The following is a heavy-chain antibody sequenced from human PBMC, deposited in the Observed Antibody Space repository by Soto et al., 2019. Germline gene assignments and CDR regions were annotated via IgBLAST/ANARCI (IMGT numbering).Heavy chain of an antibody. J-gene: IGHJ5*02. CDR3: ARDQKIAVARWFDP. Sequence: QVQLQESGPGLVKPSETLSLTCTVSGGSISSYYWSWIRQPPGKGLEWIGYIYYSGSTNYNPSLKSRVTISVDTSKNQFPLKLSSVTAADTAVYYCARDQKIAVARWFDPWGQGTLVTVSS. CDR2: IYYSGST. CDR1: GGSISSYY. V-gene: IGHV4-59*01. D-gene: IGHD6-19*01.